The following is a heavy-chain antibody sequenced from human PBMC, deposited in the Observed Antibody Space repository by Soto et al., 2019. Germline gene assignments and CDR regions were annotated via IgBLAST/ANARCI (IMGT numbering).Heavy chain of an antibody. V-gene: IGHV4-59*12. D-gene: IGHD3-22*01. CDR2: IYDNGIT. J-gene: IGHJ4*02. Sequence: QVVLQESGPGLVKPSETLSLTCSVSGRSITSYYWSWVRQPPGKGLDWIGYIYDNGITSQNPSLKSRVTLSADTSQNQFSLTLTSVTGADTAVYYCARTYDSNGYANEFDSWGQGILVTVTS. CDR3: ARTYDSNGYANEFDS. CDR1: GRSITSYY.